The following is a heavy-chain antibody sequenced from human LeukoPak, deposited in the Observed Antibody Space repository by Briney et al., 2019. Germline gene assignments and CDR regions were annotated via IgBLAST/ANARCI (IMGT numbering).Heavy chain of an antibody. CDR1: GGSISSYY. CDR3: ARAGGYCSSTSCWGFDP. CDR2: IYYSGST. D-gene: IGHD2-2*01. J-gene: IGHJ5*02. V-gene: IGHV4-59*12. Sequence: SETLSLTCTVSGGSISSYYWSWIRQPPGKGLEWIGYIYYSGSTNYNPSLKSRVTISVDTSKNQFSLKLSSVTAADTAVYYCARAGGYCSSTSCWGFDPWGQGTLVTVSS.